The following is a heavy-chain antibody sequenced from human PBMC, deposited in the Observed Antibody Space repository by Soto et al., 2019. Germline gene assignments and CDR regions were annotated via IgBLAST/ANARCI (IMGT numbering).Heavy chain of an antibody. CDR1: GFTFSSYG. D-gene: IGHD3-22*01. CDR3: ARDVRYDSSGLGWFDP. V-gene: IGHV3-33*01. Sequence: QVQLVESGGSVVQPGRSLRLSCAASGFTFSSYGMHWVRQAPGKGLEWVAVIWYDGSNKYYADSVKGRFTISRDNSKNTLYLQMNSLRAEDTAVYYCARDVRYDSSGLGWFDPWGQGTLVTVSS. CDR2: IWYDGSNK. J-gene: IGHJ5*02.